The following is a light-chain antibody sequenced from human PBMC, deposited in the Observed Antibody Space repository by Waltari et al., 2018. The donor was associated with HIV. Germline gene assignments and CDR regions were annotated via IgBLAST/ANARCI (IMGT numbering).Light chain of an antibody. V-gene: IGKV1-39*01. J-gene: IGKJ3*01. CDR2: ASP. CDR1: QNINNF. CDR3: LQSFTAPLT. Sequence: DIQMTQSPSSLSASVGDTVTITCRPSQNINNFLSWYQQKPGKAPKLLLSASPSFHNGVSPRFSGSGSGTDFTLTITSLQPEDFATYFCLQSFTAPLTFGPGTRVDVK.